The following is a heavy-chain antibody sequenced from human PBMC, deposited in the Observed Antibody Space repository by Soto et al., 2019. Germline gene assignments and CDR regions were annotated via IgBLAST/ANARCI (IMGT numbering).Heavy chain of an antibody. D-gene: IGHD3-3*02. CDR2: IFYLGSS. V-gene: IGHV4-39*01. CDR3: ARHSLALRKNNWFDP. CDR1: GDSIISSDFY. Sequence: SETLSLTCTVSGDSIISSDFYWGWVRQPPGKGLEWIGSIFYLGSSYYNPSLKGRVTMSVDTSKNQFSLRLRSVTAADTTLYFCARHSLALRKNNWFDPWGQGIMVTVSS. J-gene: IGHJ5*02.